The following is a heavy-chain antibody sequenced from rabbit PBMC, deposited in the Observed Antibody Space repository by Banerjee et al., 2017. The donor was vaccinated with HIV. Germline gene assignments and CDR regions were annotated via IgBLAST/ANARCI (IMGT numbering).Heavy chain of an antibody. J-gene: IGHJ4*01. CDR1: GFSFSFNIF. CDR2: IKSGISGWT. Sequence: QSLEESGGDLVKPGTSLTLTCTTSGFSFSFNIFRCWVRQAPGKGLEWIGCIKSGISGWTQYATWAKGRFTISKTSSTMVTLQMTSLTAADTATYFCARGDYNDYGDYDLWGPGTLVTVS. D-gene: IGHD2-1*01. V-gene: IGHV1S40*01. CDR3: ARGDYNDYGDYDL.